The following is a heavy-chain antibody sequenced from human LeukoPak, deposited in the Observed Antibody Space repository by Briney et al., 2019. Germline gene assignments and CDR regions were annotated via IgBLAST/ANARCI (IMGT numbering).Heavy chain of an antibody. J-gene: IGHJ3*02. CDR1: GYSISSGYY. V-gene: IGHV4-38-2*02. CDR2: IYHSGST. D-gene: IGHD1-7*01. CDR3: AREYNWNYRAFDI. Sequence: SETLSLTCTVSGYSISSGYYWGWIRQPPGKGLEWIGSIYHSGSTYYNPSLKSRVTISVDTSKNQFSLKLSSVTAADTAVYYCAREYNWNYRAFDIWGQGTMVTVSS.